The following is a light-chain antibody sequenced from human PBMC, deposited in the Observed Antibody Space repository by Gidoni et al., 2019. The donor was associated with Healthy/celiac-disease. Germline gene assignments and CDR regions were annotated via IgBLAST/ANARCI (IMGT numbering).Light chain of an antibody. CDR3: AAWDDSLSGWV. CDR2: RNN. J-gene: IGLJ3*02. Sequence: QSVLTQPPSASGTPAQRVTLSCSGSSSNIGSNYVYWYQQLPGTAPKLLIYRNNQRPSGVPDRFSGSKSGTSASLAISGLRSEDEADYYCAAWDDSLSGWVFGGGTKLTVL. CDR1: SSNIGSNY. V-gene: IGLV1-47*01.